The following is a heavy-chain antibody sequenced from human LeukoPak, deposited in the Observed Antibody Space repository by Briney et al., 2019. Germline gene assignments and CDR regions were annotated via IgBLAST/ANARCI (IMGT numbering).Heavy chain of an antibody. V-gene: IGHV5-51*01. CDR1: GYSFTSYW. D-gene: IGHD3-22*01. CDR3: ARHLTDSSGYDDY. CDR2: IYPGDSDT. J-gene: IGHJ4*02. Sequence: GESLKISCKGSGYSFTSYWIGWVRQMPGKGLEWMGIIYPGDSDTRYSPSFQGQATISADKSISTAYLQWSSLKASDTAMYYCARHLTDSSGYDDYWGQGTLVTVSS.